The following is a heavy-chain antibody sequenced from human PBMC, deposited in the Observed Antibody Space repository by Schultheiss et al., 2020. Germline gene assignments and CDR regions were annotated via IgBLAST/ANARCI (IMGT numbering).Heavy chain of an antibody. CDR1: GFTFSSYS. CDR2: ISSSSSYI. V-gene: IGHV3-21*01. D-gene: IGHD3-3*01. CDR3: AKGPYYDFWSGYYTSFDY. J-gene: IGHJ4*02. Sequence: GGSLRLSCAASGFTFSSYSMNWVRQAPGKGLEWVSSISSSSSYIYYADSVKGRFTISRDNAKKSLYLQMNSLRAEDTAVYYCAKGPYYDFWSGYYTSFDYWGQGTLVTVSS.